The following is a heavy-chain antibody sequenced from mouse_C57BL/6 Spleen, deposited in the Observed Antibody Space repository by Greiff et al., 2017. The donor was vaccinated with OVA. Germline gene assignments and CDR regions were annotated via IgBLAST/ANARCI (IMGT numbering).Heavy chain of an antibody. J-gene: IGHJ1*03. CDR1: GYAFSSYW. Sequence: VQLQESGAELVKPGASVKISCKASGYAFSSYWMNWVKQRPGKGLEWIGQIYPGDGDTNYNGKFKGKATLTADKSSSTAYMQLSSLTSEDSAGYFCARCLSSTVVARWYFDVWGTGTTVTVAS. CDR2: IYPGDGDT. V-gene: IGHV1-80*01. CDR3: ARCLSSTVVARWYFDV. D-gene: IGHD1-1*01.